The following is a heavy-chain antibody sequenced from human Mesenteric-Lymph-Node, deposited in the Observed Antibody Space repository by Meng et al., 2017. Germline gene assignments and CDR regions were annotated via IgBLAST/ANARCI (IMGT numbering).Heavy chain of an antibody. J-gene: IGHJ6*02. CDR1: GFTFGNYA. V-gene: IGHV3-23*01. CDR2: FSGSGGSA. Sequence: GESLKISCVASGFTFGNYAMSWVRQAPGKGLEWVSTFSGSGGSAFYADSVMGRFTVSRENFKNTMYLQMNSLRAEDTAVYYCAKEASYDFLSGSYQSSMDVWGQGTTVTVSS. CDR3: AKEASYDFLSGSYQSSMDV. D-gene: IGHD3-10*01.